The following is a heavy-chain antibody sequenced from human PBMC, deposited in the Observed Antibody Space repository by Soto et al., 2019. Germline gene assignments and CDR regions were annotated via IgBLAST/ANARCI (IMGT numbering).Heavy chain of an antibody. Sequence: GESVRLSCIGSGFTFSYYGMNWVRLAPGKGLGWVSSISKRISIISQADSVKGRFTISRDNAKNSVYLHVDSLRVEDTAVYYCARDGSSYNGDWYNYWGMDVWGQGTTVTVSS. CDR2: ISKRISII. D-gene: IGHD6-19*01. V-gene: IGHV3-21*01. CDR1: GFTFSYYG. J-gene: IGHJ6*02. CDR3: ARDGSSYNGDWYNYWGMDV.